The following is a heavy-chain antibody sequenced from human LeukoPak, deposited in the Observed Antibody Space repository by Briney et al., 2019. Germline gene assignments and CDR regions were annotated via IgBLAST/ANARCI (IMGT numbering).Heavy chain of an antibody. CDR3: ARENLTMDV. CDR2: ISYDGSNK. J-gene: IGHJ6*02. V-gene: IGHV3-30-3*01. Sequence: GRSLRLPCAASGFTFSSYAMHWVRQAPGKGLEWVAVISYDGSNKYYADSVKGRFTISRDNSKNTLYLQMNSLRAEDTAVYYCARENLTMDVWGQGTTVTVSS. D-gene: IGHD1-14*01. CDR1: GFTFSSYA.